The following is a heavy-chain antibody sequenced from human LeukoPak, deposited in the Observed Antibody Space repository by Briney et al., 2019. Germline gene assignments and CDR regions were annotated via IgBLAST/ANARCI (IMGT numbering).Heavy chain of an antibody. CDR1: GYTFTGYY. Sequence: ASVKVSCKASGYTFTGYYMHRVRQAPGQGLEWMGWINPNSGGTNYAQKFQGRVTMTRDTSISTAYMELSRLRSDDTAVYYCARDGAMSSYYDSSGYPYWGQGTLVTVSS. V-gene: IGHV1-2*02. D-gene: IGHD3-22*01. CDR2: INPNSGGT. J-gene: IGHJ4*02. CDR3: ARDGAMSSYYDSSGYPY.